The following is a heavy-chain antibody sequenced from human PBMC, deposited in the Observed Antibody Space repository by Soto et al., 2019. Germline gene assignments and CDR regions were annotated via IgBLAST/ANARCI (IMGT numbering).Heavy chain of an antibody. CDR1: GGSISSGGYY. D-gene: IGHD3-10*01. CDR3: ALSSRLVRGVISYYYYYMDV. CDR2: IYYSGST. J-gene: IGHJ6*03. V-gene: IGHV4-31*03. Sequence: QVQLQESGPGLVKPSQTLSLTCTVSGGSISSGGYYWSWIRQHPGKGLEWIGYIYYSGSTYYNPSLKSRVTISVDTSKNQFSLKLSSVTAADTAVYYCALSSRLVRGVISYYYYYMDVWGKGTTVTVSS.